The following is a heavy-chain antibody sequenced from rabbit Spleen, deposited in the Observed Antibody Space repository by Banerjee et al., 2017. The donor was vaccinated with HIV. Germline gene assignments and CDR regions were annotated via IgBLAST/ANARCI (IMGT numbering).Heavy chain of an antibody. CDR1: GFSFSGSHY. CDR3: ARVGGGDYGGGLDL. D-gene: IGHD2-1*01. Sequence: QSLEESGGDLVKPGASLTLTCTASGFSFSGSHYMCWVRQAPGKGLEWIACIYAGGSGTTYYVSWAKGRFTISKTSSTTVTLQMTSLTAADTATYFCARVGGGDYGGGLDLWGQGTLVTVS. CDR2: IYAGGSGTT. J-gene: IGHJ4*01. V-gene: IGHV1S40*01.